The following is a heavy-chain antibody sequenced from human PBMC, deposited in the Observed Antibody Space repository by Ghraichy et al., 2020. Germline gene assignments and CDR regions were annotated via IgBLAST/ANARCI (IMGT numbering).Heavy chain of an antibody. CDR2: IYYSGST. CDR3: ARADFWSGYTDAFDI. V-gene: IGHV4-30-4*01. J-gene: IGHJ3*02. D-gene: IGHD3-3*01. CDR1: GGSISSGDYY. Sequence: LSLTCTVSGGSISSGDYYWSWIRQPPGKGLEWIGYIYYSGSTYYNPSLKSRVTISVDTSKNQFSLQLSSVTAADTAVYYCARADFWSGYTDAFDIWGQGTMVTVSS.